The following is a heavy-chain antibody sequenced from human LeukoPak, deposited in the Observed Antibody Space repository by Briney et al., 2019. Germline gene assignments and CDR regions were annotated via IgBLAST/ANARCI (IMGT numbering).Heavy chain of an antibody. V-gene: IGHV3-23*01. CDR2: IDGSGDST. CDR1: GFTFNTYV. D-gene: IGHD5-18*01. J-gene: IGHJ6*02. Sequence: GGSLRLSCAVSGFTFNTYVMNWVRQAPGKGLEWVSSIDGSGDSTHYADSVKGRFSISRDNSKNTLYLQMNSLRAEDTAVYYCAKTPRYRHYGMDVWGQGTTVTVSS. CDR3: AKTPRYRHYGMDV.